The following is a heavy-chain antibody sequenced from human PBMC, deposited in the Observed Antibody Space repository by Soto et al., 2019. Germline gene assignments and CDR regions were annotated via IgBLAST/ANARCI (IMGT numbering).Heavy chain of an antibody. J-gene: IGHJ4*02. CDR2: IYPGDQEA. Sequence: GESLKISCQCSGYTFSNFWIGWVRQLPGRGLEWMGIIYPGDQEARYSPSFHGKVTISADKSINTAYLQWNSLEASDTAFYFCARSPRSSPYFDYWGQGALVTVSS. V-gene: IGHV5-51*01. CDR1: GYTFSNFW. CDR3: ARSPRSSPYFDY. D-gene: IGHD6-13*01.